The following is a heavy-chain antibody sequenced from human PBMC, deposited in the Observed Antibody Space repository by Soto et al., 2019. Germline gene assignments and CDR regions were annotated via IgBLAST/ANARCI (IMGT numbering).Heavy chain of an antibody. CDR3: ARGDLRFLEWYPRDYGMDV. J-gene: IGHJ6*02. CDR1: GGTFSSYA. V-gene: IGHV1-69*06. Sequence: QVQLVQSGAEVKKPGPSVKVSCKASGGTFSSYAISWVRQAPGQGLEWMGGIIPIFGTANYAQKFQGRVTITADKATSTAYMELSSLRSEATAVYYCARGDLRFLEWYPRDYGMDVWGQGTTVTVSS. D-gene: IGHD3-3*01. CDR2: IIPIFGTA.